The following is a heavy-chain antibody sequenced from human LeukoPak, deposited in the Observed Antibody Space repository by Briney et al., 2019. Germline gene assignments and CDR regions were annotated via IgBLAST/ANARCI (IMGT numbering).Heavy chain of an antibody. D-gene: IGHD3-22*01. CDR2: IYHSGRT. CDR1: GDSVSRSDCY. Sequence: PSETLSLTCSVSGDSVSRSDCYWDWIRQPPGKGLEWIGTIYHSGRTYYSPSLKSRVTMSVDPSNNQFSLNLRSVTAADTAVYYCARRRYYDGSGYLEWGQGTLLSVSS. CDR3: ARRRYYDGSGYLE. J-gene: IGHJ1*01. V-gene: IGHV4-39*01.